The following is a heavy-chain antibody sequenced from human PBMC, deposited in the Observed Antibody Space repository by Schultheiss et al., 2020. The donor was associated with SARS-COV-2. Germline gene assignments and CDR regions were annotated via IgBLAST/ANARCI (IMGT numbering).Heavy chain of an antibody. D-gene: IGHD2-2*01. J-gene: IGHJ3*02. Sequence: GGSLRLSCAASGFTFSSYEMNWVRQAPGKGLEWVSYISSSGSTIYYADSVKGRFTISRDNSKNTLYLQMNSLRAEDTAVYYCARDGVVVVPAAILGAFDIWGQGTMVTVSS. CDR2: ISSSGSTI. CDR1: GFTFSSYE. V-gene: IGHV3-48*03. CDR3: ARDGVVVVPAAILGAFDI.